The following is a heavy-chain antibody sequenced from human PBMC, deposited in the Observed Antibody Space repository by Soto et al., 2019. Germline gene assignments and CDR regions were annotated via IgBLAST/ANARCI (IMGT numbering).Heavy chain of an antibody. CDR2: INHSGST. V-gene: IGHV4-34*09. CDR1: GASFSANY. J-gene: IGHJ4*02. D-gene: IGHD2-15*01. Sequence: SETLSLTCAVYGASFSANYWTWIRQPPGKGLEWVGEINHSGSTYYNPSLKSRVTISVDTSKNQFSLKLSSVTAADTAVYYCARVSPRSLGYCSGGSCYATFDYWGQGTLVTVSS. CDR3: ARVSPRSLGYCSGGSCYATFDY.